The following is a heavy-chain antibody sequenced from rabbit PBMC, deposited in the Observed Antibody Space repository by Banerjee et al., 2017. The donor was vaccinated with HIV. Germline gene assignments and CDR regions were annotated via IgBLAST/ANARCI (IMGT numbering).Heavy chain of an antibody. CDR2: IYAGSSGST. CDR1: GFSFSSGYY. J-gene: IGHJ4*01. D-gene: IGHD8-1*01. CDR3: ARNEWDYAGTTYYSL. Sequence: QSLEESGGDLVKPEGSLTLTCTASGFSFSSGYYMCWVRQAPGKGLEWIACIYAGSSGSTYYASWAKGRFTISKTSSTTVTLQMTSLTGADTATYFCARNEWDYAGTTYYSLWGPGTLVTVS. V-gene: IGHV1S40*01.